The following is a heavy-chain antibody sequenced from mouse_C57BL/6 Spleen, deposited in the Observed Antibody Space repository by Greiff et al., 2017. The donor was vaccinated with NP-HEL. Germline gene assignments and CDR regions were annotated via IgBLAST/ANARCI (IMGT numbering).Heavy chain of an antibody. CDR1: GYTFTSYW. V-gene: IGHV1-55*01. J-gene: IGHJ4*01. D-gene: IGHD1-1*01. Sequence: QVQLQQPGAELVKPGASVKMSCKASGYTFTSYWITWVKQRPGQGLEWIGDIYPGSGSTNYNEKFKSKATLTVDTSSSTAYMQLSSLTSEDSAVYYCARIYYYGSSYVGAMDYWGQGTSVTVSS. CDR3: ARIYYYGSSYVGAMDY. CDR2: IYPGSGST.